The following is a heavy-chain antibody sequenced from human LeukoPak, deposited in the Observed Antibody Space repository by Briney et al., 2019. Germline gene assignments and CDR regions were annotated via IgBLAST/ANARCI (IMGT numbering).Heavy chain of an antibody. CDR3: AKVYIAARPHWFDP. V-gene: IGHV3-30*02. CDR1: GFTFSSYG. Sequence: GGSLRLSCAASGFTFSSYGMHWVRQAPGKGLEWVAFIRYDGSNGYYADSVKGRFTISRDDSKNTLYLQMNSLRVEDTAVYYCAKVYIAARPHWFDPWGQGTLVTVSS. J-gene: IGHJ5*02. CDR2: IRYDGSNG. D-gene: IGHD6-6*01.